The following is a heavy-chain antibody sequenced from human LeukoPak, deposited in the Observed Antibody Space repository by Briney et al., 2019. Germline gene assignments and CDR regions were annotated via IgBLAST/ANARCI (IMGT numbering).Heavy chain of an antibody. V-gene: IGHV4-31*03. CDR3: ARDRTGYCSSTSCARGAFDI. D-gene: IGHD2-2*01. CDR1: GGSISSGGCY. CDR2: IYYSGST. Sequence: SETLSLTCTVSGGSISSGGCYWSWIRQHPGKGPEWIGYIYYSGSTYYNPSLKSRVTISVDTSKNQFSLKLSSVTAADTAVYYCARDRTGYCSSTSCARGAFDIWGQGTMVTVSS. J-gene: IGHJ3*02.